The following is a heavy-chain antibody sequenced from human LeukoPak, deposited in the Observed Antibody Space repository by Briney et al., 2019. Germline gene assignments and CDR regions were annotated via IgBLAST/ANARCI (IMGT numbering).Heavy chain of an antibody. CDR3: ARGNDFWSAYDY. CDR2: IYPGDSDT. D-gene: IGHD3-3*01. Sequence: GESLKISCKGSGYNFTSYWIGWVRQMHGKGLEWMGIIYPGDSDTRYSPSFQGQATISADKSTRTAYLQWSSLKASDTAMYYCARGNDFWSAYDYWGQGSLVTVSS. V-gene: IGHV5-51*01. J-gene: IGHJ4*02. CDR1: GYNFTSYW.